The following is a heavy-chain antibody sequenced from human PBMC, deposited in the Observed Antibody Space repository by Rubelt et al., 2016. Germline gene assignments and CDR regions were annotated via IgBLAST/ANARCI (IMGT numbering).Heavy chain of an antibody. D-gene: IGHD3-16*01. Sequence: QVQLVQSGAEVKKPGASVKVSCKASGYTFTGSYMHWVRQAPGHGLEWMGRINPNSGGTNYAQKFQGRVTMTRDTSISTADMELSRLRSDDTAVYYCAREGDYYYGMDVWGQGTTVTVSS. CDR2: INPNSGGT. J-gene: IGHJ6*02. CDR3: AREGDYYYGMDV. V-gene: IGHV1-2*06. CDR1: GYTFTGSY.